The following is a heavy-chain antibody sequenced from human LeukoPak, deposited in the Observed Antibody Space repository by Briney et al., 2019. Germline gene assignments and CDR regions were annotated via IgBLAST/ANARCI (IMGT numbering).Heavy chain of an antibody. CDR2: INHSGST. Sequence: SETLSLTCAVYGGSFSGYYWSWIRQPPGKGLEWIGEINHSGSTNYNPSLKSRVTISVDTSKNQFSLKLSSVTAADTAVYYCARVREQQVVRAAFDIWGQGTMVTVSS. CDR1: GGSFSGYY. V-gene: IGHV4-34*01. D-gene: IGHD6-13*01. J-gene: IGHJ3*02. CDR3: ARVREQQVVRAAFDI.